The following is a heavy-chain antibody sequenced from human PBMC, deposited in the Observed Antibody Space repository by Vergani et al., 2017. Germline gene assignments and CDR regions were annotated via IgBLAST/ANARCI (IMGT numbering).Heavy chain of an antibody. J-gene: IGHJ3*02. CDR2: ISAYSGNT. D-gene: IGHD2-15*01. V-gene: IGHV1-18*04. Sequence: QVQLVQSGAEVKKPGASVKVSCKASGYTFTSYGISWVRQAPGQGLEWMGWISAYSGNTNYAQKLHGRVTMTTDTSTTTAYMELRSLRSDDTAVYYCARDLNQGRGVVVVAAPGAFDIWGQGTMVTVSS. CDR3: ARDLNQGRGVVVVAAPGAFDI. CDR1: GYTFTSYG.